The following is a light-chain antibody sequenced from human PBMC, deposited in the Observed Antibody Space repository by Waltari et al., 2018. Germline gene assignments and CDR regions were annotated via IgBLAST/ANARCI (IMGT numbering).Light chain of an antibody. CDR2: NAS. J-gene: IGKJ4*01. V-gene: IGKV1-5*03. CDR3: QQYDNNPPT. CDR1: PSISHL. Sequence: DSQILHSPSTLSASVGDRVTVTCRASPSISHLLAWYQQKPGKSPKLLIYNASTLANGVPSRFSGSGSGTEFTLTITSLQPDDFATYYCQQYDNNPPTFGGGTKVEIK.